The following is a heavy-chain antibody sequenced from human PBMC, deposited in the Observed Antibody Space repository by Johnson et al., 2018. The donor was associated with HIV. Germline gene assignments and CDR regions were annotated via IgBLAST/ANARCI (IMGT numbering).Heavy chain of an antibody. J-gene: IGHJ3*01. CDR2: TYSDGDT. D-gene: IGHD3/OR15-3a*01. Sequence: QMLLVESGGGVVQPGRSLRLSCAASGFTFSSYAMHWVRQAPGKGLEWLSVTYSDGDTYYADSVKGRFTTSRDNAKNTMYLQMNTLTPDDTAVYYCAKGIGHSYRGTHDAFDVWGQGTMVTVSA. CDR1: GFTFSSYA. V-gene: IGHV3-NL1*01. CDR3: AKGIGHSYRGTHDAFDV.